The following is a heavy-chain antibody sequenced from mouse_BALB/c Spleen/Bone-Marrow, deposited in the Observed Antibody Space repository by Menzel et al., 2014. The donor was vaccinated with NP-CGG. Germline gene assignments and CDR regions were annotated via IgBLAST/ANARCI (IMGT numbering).Heavy chain of an antibody. J-gene: IGHJ2*01. CDR2: INPGSGGT. CDR1: GYAFTNYL. Sequence: VQLQQSGAELVRPGTSVKVSCKASGYAFTNYLIEWVKQRSGQGLEWIGVINPGSGGTNYNEKFKGKATLTADKSSSTAYMQLSSLTSDDSAVHFCARREDYDLDYWGQGTTLTVSS. CDR3: ARREDYDLDY. V-gene: IGHV1-54*01. D-gene: IGHD2-4*01.